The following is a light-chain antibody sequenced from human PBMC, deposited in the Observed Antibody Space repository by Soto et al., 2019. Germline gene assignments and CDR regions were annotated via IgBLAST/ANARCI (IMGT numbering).Light chain of an antibody. V-gene: IGKV1-39*01. Sequence: DFQVTQSPSSLSASVGDRVTITCRASQSVNDYLNWYQQRPGKAPRLLIYAASTLHSGVPSRFSGSGFGTDFSLTITSLQPEDFATYYCQQSFSTPYIFGQGTKLDIK. CDR3: QQSFSTPYI. CDR1: QSVNDY. CDR2: AAS. J-gene: IGKJ2*01.